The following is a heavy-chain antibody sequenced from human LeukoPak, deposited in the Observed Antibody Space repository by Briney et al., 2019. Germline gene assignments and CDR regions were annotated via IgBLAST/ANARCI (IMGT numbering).Heavy chain of an antibody. CDR1: GFTFSSYG. Sequence: GGSLRLSCAASGFTFSSYGMHWVRQAPGKGLEWVAVISYDGNNEYHADSVKGRFTISRDNSKNTLYLQMNSLRAEDTAVYYCAREEQWLAVYYYGMDVWGQGTTVTVSS. D-gene: IGHD6-19*01. CDR3: AREEQWLAVYYYGMDV. V-gene: IGHV3-30*03. J-gene: IGHJ6*02. CDR2: ISYDGNNE.